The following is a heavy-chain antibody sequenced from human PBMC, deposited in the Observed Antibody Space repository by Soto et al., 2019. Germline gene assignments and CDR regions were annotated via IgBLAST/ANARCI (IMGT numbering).Heavy chain of an antibody. D-gene: IGHD2-21*02. CDR1: GFTFSSYG. J-gene: IGHJ4*02. Sequence: QVQLVESGGGVVQPGRSLRLSCAASGFTFSSYGMHWVRQAPGKGLEWVAVISYDGSNKYYADSVKGRFTISRDNSKNTLYLQMSSLRAEDTAVYYCAKDMIGVVVVTAIPGYWGQGTLVTVSS. CDR2: ISYDGSNK. CDR3: AKDMIGVVVVTAIPGY. V-gene: IGHV3-30*18.